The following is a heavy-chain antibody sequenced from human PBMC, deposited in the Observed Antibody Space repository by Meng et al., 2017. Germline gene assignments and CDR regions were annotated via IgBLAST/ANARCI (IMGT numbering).Heavy chain of an antibody. Sequence: HVPLQVSGPGLVKPSQTLSLTCTVSGGSISSGGYYWSWIRQHPGKGLEWIGYIYYSGSTYYNPSLKSRVTISVDTSKNQFSLKLSSVTAADTAVYYCASKGGLSTYNWFDPWGQGTLVTVSS. CDR1: GGSISSGGYY. J-gene: IGHJ5*02. D-gene: IGHD5-12*01. CDR3: ASKGGLSTYNWFDP. V-gene: IGHV4-31*03. CDR2: IYYSGST.